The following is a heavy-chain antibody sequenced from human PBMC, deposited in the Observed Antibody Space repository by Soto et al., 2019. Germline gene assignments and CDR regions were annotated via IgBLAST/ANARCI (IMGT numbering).Heavy chain of an antibody. V-gene: IGHV1-3*01. Sequence: SVKVSCKASGYTFTSYAMHWVRQAPGQRLEWMGWINAGNGNTKYSQKFQGRVTITRDTSASTAYMEMDGLKPEDTAVYYCVTGGYFLDYWGQGTLVTVSS. CDR1: GYTFTSYA. CDR2: INAGNGNT. J-gene: IGHJ4*02. CDR3: VTGGYFLDY. D-gene: IGHD1-1*01.